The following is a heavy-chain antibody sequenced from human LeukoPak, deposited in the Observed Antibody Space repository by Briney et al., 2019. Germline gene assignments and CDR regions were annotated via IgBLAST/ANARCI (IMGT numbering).Heavy chain of an antibody. V-gene: IGHV3-30-3*01. Sequence: PGGSLSLSCAASGFTFSSYAMHWVRQAPGKGLEWVAVISYDGSNKYYADSVKGRFTISRDNSKNTLYLQMNSLRAEDTAVYYCAREPSDIVVAHYYYGMDVWGQGTTVTVSS. CDR1: GFTFSSYA. CDR2: ISYDGSNK. D-gene: IGHD2-15*01. J-gene: IGHJ6*02. CDR3: AREPSDIVVAHYYYGMDV.